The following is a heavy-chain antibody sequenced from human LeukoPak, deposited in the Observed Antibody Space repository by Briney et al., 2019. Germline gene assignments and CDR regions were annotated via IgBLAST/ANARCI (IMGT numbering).Heavy chain of an antibody. V-gene: IGHV1-46*01. Sequence: ASVKVSCKASGGTFSSYTFSWVRQAPGQGLEWMGIINPSGGSTSYAQKFQGRVTMTRDMSTSTVYMELSSLRSEDTAVYYCARSVYSYGYPDPDYWGQGTLVTVSS. D-gene: IGHD5-18*01. CDR1: GGTFSSYT. CDR3: ARSVYSYGYPDPDY. CDR2: INPSGGST. J-gene: IGHJ4*02.